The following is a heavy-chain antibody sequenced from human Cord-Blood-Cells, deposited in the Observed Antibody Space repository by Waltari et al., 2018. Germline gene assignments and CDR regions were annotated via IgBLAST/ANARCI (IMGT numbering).Heavy chain of an antibody. CDR1: GGTFSSYA. CDR3: ARGGYSSSAFDI. Sequence: QVQLVQSGAEVKKPGSSVKVSCKASGGTFSSYAISWVRQAPGQGLEWMGRIIPILGIANYAQKFQGRVTITADKSTSTAYMELSSLRSEDTAVYYCARGGYSSSAFDIWGQGTMVTVSS. V-gene: IGHV1-69*09. J-gene: IGHJ3*02. D-gene: IGHD6-6*01. CDR2: IIPILGIA.